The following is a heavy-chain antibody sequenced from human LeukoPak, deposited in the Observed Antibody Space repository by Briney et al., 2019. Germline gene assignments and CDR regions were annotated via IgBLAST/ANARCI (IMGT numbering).Heavy chain of an antibody. CDR1: GGSFSDYY. D-gene: IGHD6-13*01. V-gene: IGHV4-34*01. CDR2: INHSGST. Sequence: SDSLSLTCAVYGGSFSDYYWSWIRQPPGKGLGWIGEINHSGSTNYNPSLKSRVTISVDTSKNQFSLKLSSVTAADTAVYYCARGQQLEAYFDYWGQGTLVTVSS. J-gene: IGHJ4*02. CDR3: ARGQQLEAYFDY.